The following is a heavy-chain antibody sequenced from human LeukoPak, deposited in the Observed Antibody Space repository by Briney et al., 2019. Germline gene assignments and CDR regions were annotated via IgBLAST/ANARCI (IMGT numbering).Heavy chain of an antibody. Sequence: PGGSLRLSCTVSGFTPSSHWMSWVRPAAGKGREWVANIKPDGNDKQHVNSVKGRFTLPRDNAKKSLYLQMNSLRAEDTPVYYCIPGNRGPSPLSDYWGQGTLVTVSS. CDR2: IKPDGNDK. V-gene: IGHV3-7*01. J-gene: IGHJ4*02. D-gene: IGHD1-14*01. CDR3: IPGNRGPSPLSDY. CDR1: GFTPSSHW.